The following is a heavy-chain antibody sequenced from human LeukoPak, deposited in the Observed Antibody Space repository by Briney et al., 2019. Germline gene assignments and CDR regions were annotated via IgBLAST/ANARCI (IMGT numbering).Heavy chain of an antibody. D-gene: IGHD3-22*01. CDR2: ISAYNGNT. CDR3: ARVLPGDYYDSSGSNWFDP. CDR1: GYTFTSYG. Sequence: ASVKVSCKASGYTFTSYGISWVRQAPGQGLVWMGWISAYNGNTNYAQKLQGRVTMTTDTSTSTAYMELRSLRSDDTAVYYCARVLPGDYYDSSGSNWFDPWGQGTLVTVSS. J-gene: IGHJ5*02. V-gene: IGHV1-18*01.